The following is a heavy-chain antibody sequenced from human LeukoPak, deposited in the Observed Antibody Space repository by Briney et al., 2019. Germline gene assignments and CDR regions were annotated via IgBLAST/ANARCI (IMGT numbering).Heavy chain of an antibody. J-gene: IGHJ4*02. V-gene: IGHV3-7*03. CDR1: GFTFSHSW. Sequence: GGSLRLSCVASGFTFSHSWMTWVRQAPGKGLEWVGHIKEDGSSQNYADSVKGRFTISRDNAKSSLHLQMNGLRAEDTAIYYCVKDSGWFHFDSWGQGTLVTVSS. CDR3: VKDSGWFHFDS. CDR2: IKEDGSSQ. D-gene: IGHD6-19*01.